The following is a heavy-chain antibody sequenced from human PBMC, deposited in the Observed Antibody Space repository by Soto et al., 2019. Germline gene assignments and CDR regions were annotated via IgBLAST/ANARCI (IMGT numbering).Heavy chain of an antibody. CDR1: GFIFSSYA. CDR3: AKASGMMLVARAFFDY. J-gene: IGHJ4*02. V-gene: IGHV3-23*01. D-gene: IGHD5-12*01. CDR2: ISGSTGST. Sequence: EVQLLESGGGLVQPGGSLRLSCAASGFIFSSYAMRWVRQAPGKGLEWVSAISGSTGSTDYADSVKGRFTVSRDNSKNMWYLQMNSLRAEDTAIYYCAKASGMMLVARAFFDYWGQGTLVTVSS.